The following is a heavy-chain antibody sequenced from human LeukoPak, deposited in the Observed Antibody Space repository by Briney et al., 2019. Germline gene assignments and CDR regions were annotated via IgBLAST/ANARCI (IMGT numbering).Heavy chain of an antibody. Sequence: PGGSLRLSCEASGFTFSSYAMSWFRQAPGKGLEWVSGISGSGDNTYYADSVKGRFTISRDNSKNTLYVQVNSLGTEDTAAYYCAKGSYYDSSGSFYFDYWGQGTLVTVSS. V-gene: IGHV3-23*01. J-gene: IGHJ4*02. CDR3: AKGSYYDSSGSFYFDY. D-gene: IGHD3-22*01. CDR2: ISGSGDNT. CDR1: GFTFSSYA.